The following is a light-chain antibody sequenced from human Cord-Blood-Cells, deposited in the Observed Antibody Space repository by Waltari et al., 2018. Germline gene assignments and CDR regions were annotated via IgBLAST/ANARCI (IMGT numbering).Light chain of an antibody. J-gene: IGLJ7*01. CDR3: SSYTSSSTQHAV. Sequence: QSALTQPASVSGSPGQSITISCTGTSSDVGGYNYVSWYQQHPGKAPKLRIYDVSNRPSGVSNRFSGSKSGNTASLTISGRQAEDEADYYCSSYTSSSTQHAVFGGGTQLTVL. CDR2: DVS. V-gene: IGLV2-14*03. CDR1: SSDVGGYNY.